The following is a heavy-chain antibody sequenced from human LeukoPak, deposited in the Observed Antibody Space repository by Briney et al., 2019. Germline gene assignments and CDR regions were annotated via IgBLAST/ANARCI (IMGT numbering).Heavy chain of an antibody. CDR3: VRDGTGGVAAAGRLDY. V-gene: IGHV3-30-3*01. J-gene: IGHJ4*02. Sequence: PGGSLRLSCAASGXTFSSYAMHWVRQAPGKGLEWVAVISYDGSNKYYADSVKGRFTISRDNSKNTLYLRMNSLRAEDTAVYYCVRDGTGGVAAAGRLDYWGQGTLVTVSS. CDR1: GXTFSSYA. CDR2: ISYDGSNK. D-gene: IGHD6-13*01.